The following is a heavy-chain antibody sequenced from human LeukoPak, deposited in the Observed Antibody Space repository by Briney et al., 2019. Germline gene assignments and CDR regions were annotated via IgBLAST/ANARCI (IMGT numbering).Heavy chain of an antibody. Sequence: SETLSLTCTVSGGSISNYYWSWIRQPPGKALEWIGYIYYTGTTKYNPSLKSRATISLDTSKNQFSLKLTSVTAVDTALFFCARGYDIDVWGQGTTVTVSS. CDR1: GGSISNYY. CDR3: ARGYDIDV. CDR2: IYYTGTT. J-gene: IGHJ6*02. V-gene: IGHV4-59*01.